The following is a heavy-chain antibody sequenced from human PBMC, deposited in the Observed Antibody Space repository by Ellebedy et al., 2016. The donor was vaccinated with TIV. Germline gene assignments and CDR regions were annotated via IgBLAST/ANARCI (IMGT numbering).Heavy chain of an antibody. J-gene: IGHJ4*02. CDR1: GYIFSNYG. CDR3: ARDEYDGNRNFDY. V-gene: IGHV3-33*01. Sequence: GESLKISXAGSGYIFSNYGIHWVRQAPGKGLEWVGVIWYDGSNKYYTDSVKGRFTISRDNSKNTAYLEMDSLRAEDTAFYYCARDEYDGNRNFDYWGQGVLVAVSS. D-gene: IGHD4-23*01. CDR2: IWYDGSNK.